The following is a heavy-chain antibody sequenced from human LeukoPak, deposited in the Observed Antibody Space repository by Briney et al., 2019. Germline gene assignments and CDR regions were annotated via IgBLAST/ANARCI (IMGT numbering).Heavy chain of an antibody. V-gene: IGHV4-39*01. CDR3: ARVGGSSWYLGY. CDR1: GGSISSNSNY. D-gene: IGHD6-13*01. J-gene: IGHJ4*02. CDR2: ISYGGST. Sequence: PSETLSLTCTVSGGSISSNSNYWAWIRQPPGRGLEWIGSISYGGSTYYSPSLESRVTISVDTSKNQFSLKLSSVTAADTAVYYCARVGGSSWYLGYWGQGTLVTVSS.